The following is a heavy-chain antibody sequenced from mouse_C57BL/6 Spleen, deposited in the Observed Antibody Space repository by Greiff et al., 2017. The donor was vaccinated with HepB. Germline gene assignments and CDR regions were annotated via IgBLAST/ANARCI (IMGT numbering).Heavy chain of an antibody. V-gene: IGHV5-4*01. CDR3: ARDETAQVYFDY. CDR1: GFTFSSYA. D-gene: IGHD3-2*02. J-gene: IGHJ2*01. Sequence: EVMLVESGGGLVKPGGSLKLSCAASGFTFSSYAMSWVRQTPEKRLEWVATISDGGSYTYYPDNVKGRFTISRDNAKNNLYLQMSHLKSEDTAMSDCARDETAQVYFDYWGQGTTLTVSS. CDR2: ISDGGSYT.